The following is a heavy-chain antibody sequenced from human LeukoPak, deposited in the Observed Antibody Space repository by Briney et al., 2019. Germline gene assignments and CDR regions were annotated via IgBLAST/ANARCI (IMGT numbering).Heavy chain of an antibody. CDR3: ATDLRGDILTGSS. J-gene: IGHJ5*02. D-gene: IGHD3-9*01. Sequence: ASVKVSSKVSGYTLTELSMHWVRQAPGKGLGWMGGFDPEDGETIYAQKFQGRVTMTEDTSTDTAYMELSSLRSEDTAVYYCATDLRGDILTGSSWGQGTLVTVSS. CDR2: FDPEDGET. V-gene: IGHV1-24*01. CDR1: GYTLTELS.